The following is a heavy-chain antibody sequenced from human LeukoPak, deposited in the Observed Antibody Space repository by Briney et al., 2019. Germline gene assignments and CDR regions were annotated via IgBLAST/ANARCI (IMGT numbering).Heavy chain of an antibody. CDR3: GRRFCNSCPLDF. CDR2: FLAGGLL. J-gene: IGHJ4*02. V-gene: IGHV3-66*04. CDR1: GFNVTTNN. D-gene: IGHD2-21*01. Sequence: GGSLRLSCVGSGFNVTTNNMYWVRQAPGKGLECVSTFLAGGLLDYADSVRDRFTISRDTSKNTLYLQMNSLSAEDAAVYYCGRRFCNSCPLDFWGQGTLVTVSS.